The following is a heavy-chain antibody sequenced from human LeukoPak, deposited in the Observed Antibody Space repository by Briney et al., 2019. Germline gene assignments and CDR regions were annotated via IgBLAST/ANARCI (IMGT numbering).Heavy chain of an antibody. CDR3: ARVDFLYFYFGMDV. V-gene: IGHV4-59*01. J-gene: IGHJ6*02. Sequence: SETLSLTCTVSGGSISSYYWSWIRQPPGKGLEWFGYIYYSGSTNYNTSLKSRVTISVDTSKNQFSLKLNSVTAADTAVYYCARVDFLYFYFGMDVWGQGTTVTVSS. D-gene: IGHD3-3*01. CDR1: GGSISSYY. CDR2: IYYSGST.